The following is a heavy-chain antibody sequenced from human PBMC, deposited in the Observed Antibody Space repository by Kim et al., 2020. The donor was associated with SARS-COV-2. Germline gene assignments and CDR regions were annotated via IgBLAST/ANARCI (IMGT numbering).Heavy chain of an antibody. D-gene: IGHD6-25*01. V-gene: IGHV3-11*05. CDR3: ARERLGGYDVGDYYGMDV. Sequence: GRFTITRDNAKSSLYLQMNSLRAEDTAVYYCARERLGGYDVGDYYGMDVWGQGTTVTVSS. J-gene: IGHJ6*02.